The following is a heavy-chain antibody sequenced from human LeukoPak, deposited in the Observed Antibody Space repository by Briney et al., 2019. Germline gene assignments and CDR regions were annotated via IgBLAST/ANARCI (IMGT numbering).Heavy chain of an antibody. CDR1: GYTFTSYD. CDR3: ARGMEQWLVTGFAY. V-gene: IGHV1-8*01. J-gene: IGHJ4*02. CDR2: MNPNSGNT. Sequence: GASVKVSCKASGYTFTSYDINWVRQATGQGLEWMGWMNPNSGNTGYAQKFQDRVTMTTDTSTSTAYMELRSLRSDDTAVYYCARGMEQWLVTGFAYWGQGTLVTVSS. D-gene: IGHD6-19*01.